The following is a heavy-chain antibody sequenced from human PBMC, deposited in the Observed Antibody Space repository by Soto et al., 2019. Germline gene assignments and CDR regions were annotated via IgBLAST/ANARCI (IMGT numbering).Heavy chain of an antibody. CDR1: GFTFSSYA. V-gene: IGHV3-64*01. CDR2: VTRNGGST. CDR3: ARIKDYDDSIAGY. J-gene: IGHJ4*02. Sequence: GGSLRLSCAASGFTFSSYAMHWVRQAPGKGLEYVSVVTRNGGSTYYANSVKGRFTISRDNSKDTLYLQMGSLRAEDMAVYYCARIKDYDDSIAGYRGRGTLVGVPS. D-gene: IGHD4-17*01.